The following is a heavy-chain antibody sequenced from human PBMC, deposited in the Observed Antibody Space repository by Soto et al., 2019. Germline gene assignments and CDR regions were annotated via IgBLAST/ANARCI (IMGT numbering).Heavy chain of an antibody. CDR3: AREGSTWIQLCWMDV. D-gene: IGHD5-18*01. J-gene: IGHJ6*02. CDR1: GYTFTSYA. V-gene: IGHV1-18*01. Sequence: ASVKVSCKASGYTFTSYAMHWVRQAPGQGLEWMGWISAYNGNTNYAQKLQGRVTMTTDTSTSTAYMELRSLRSDDTAVYYCAREGSTWIQLCWMDVWGQGTTVTVSS. CDR2: ISAYNGNT.